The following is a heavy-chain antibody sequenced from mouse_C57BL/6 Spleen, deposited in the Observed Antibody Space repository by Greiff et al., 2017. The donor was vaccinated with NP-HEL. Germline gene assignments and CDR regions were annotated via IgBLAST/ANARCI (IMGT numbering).Heavy chain of an antibody. CDR3: ARERGYYGSSYIWFAY. V-gene: IGHV1-76*01. CDR1: GYTFTDYY. D-gene: IGHD1-1*01. CDR2: IYPGSGNT. Sequence: QVQLQQSGAELVRPGASVKLSCKASGYTFTDYYINWVKQRPGQGLEWIARIYPGSGNTYYNEKFKGKATLTAEKSSSTAYMQLSSLTSEDSAVYFCARERGYYGSSYIWFAYWGQGTLVTVSA. J-gene: IGHJ3*01.